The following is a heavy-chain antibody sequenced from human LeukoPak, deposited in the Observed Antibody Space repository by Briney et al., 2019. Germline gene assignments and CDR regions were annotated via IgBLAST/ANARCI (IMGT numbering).Heavy chain of an antibody. CDR3: ARDRYCSSTSCSLPEH. V-gene: IGHV4-39*07. CDR1: GGSITSSSYY. Sequence: SETLSLTCTVPGGSITSSSYYWGWIRQPPGKGLEWIGSIYYSGITYYNPSLKSRITMSVDTSKNQFSLKLSSVTAADTAVYYCARDRYCSSTSCSLPEHWGQGTLVTVSS. J-gene: IGHJ1*01. CDR2: IYYSGIT. D-gene: IGHD2-2*01.